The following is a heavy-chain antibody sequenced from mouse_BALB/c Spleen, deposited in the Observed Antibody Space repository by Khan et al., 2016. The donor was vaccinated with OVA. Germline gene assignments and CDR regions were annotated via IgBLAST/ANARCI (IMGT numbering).Heavy chain of an antibody. J-gene: IGHJ4*01. CDR1: GFIFSSYG. D-gene: IGHD1-2*01. CDR2: ISSGGTYT. V-gene: IGHV5-6*01. Sequence: EVELVESGGDLVKPGGSLKLSCAASGFIFSSYGMSWVRQTPDKRLEWVASISSGGTYTYYPDNVKGRFTISRDNAKNTLSLQMSSLKSEDTAMYYCTRFITTTTGDYYAMDYWGQGTSVTVSS. CDR3: TRFITTTTGDYYAMDY.